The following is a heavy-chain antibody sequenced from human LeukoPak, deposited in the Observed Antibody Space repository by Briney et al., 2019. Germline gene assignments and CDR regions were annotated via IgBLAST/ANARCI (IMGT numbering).Heavy chain of an antibody. V-gene: IGHV3-49*03. Sequence: HAGGSLRLSCTTSGFIFGDYAMSWFRQAPGKGLEWVGFIRSKTYGGAIEYAASVKGRFTISRDDSKSIAYLQMNSLKTEDTAVYYCARDQLGGDPDDYYYYYMDVWGKGTTVIVSS. D-gene: IGHD4-17*01. CDR3: ARDQLGGDPDDYYYYYMDV. CDR1: GFIFGDYA. CDR2: IRSKTYGGAI. J-gene: IGHJ6*03.